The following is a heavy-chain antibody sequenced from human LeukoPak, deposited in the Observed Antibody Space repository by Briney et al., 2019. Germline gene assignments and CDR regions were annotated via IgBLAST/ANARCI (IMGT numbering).Heavy chain of an antibody. V-gene: IGHV3-48*03. CDR1: GFTFSSYE. CDR3: ARDQGYYDSSGYPPVY. CDR2: ISSSSSTI. J-gene: IGHJ4*02. D-gene: IGHD3-22*01. Sequence: PGGSLRLSCAASGFTFSSYEMNWVRQAPGKGLEWVSSISSSSSTIYYADSVKGRFTISRDNAKNSLYLQMNSLRAEDTAVYYCARDQGYYDSSGYPPVYWGQGTLVTVSS.